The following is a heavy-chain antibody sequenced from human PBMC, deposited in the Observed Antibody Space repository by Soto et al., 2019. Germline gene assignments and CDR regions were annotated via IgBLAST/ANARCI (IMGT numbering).Heavy chain of an antibody. Sequence: ASVKVSCKASGYTFTSYYMHWVRQAPGQGLEWMGIINPSGGSTSYAQKFQGRVTMTRDTSTSTVYMELSSLRSEDTAVYYCARDRYYDSSGYYPAYFDSWGQGTLLTISS. V-gene: IGHV1-46*01. CDR3: ARDRYYDSSGYYPAYFDS. J-gene: IGHJ4*02. D-gene: IGHD3-22*01. CDR1: GYTFTSYY. CDR2: INPSGGST.